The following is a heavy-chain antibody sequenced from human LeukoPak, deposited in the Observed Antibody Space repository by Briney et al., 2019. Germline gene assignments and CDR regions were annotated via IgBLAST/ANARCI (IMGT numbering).Heavy chain of an antibody. CDR1: GGSISSSSYY. D-gene: IGHD2-2*02. V-gene: IGHV4-39*01. CDR3: ARQAPSLGYCCSTSCYTRFDP. J-gene: IGHJ5*02. CDR2: IFYSGST. Sequence: SETLSLTCTVSGGSISSSSYYWGWIRQPPGKGLEWIGSIFYSGSTYYNPSLKSRVTMSVDTSKNQFSLKLSSVTAADTAVYYWARQAPSLGYCCSTSCYTRFDPWGQGTLVTVSS.